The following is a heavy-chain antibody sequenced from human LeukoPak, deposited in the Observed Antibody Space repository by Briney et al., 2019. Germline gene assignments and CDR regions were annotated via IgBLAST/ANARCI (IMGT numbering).Heavy chain of an antibody. V-gene: IGHV4-30-2*01. J-gene: IGHJ3*02. CDR1: GGSISSGGYY. CDR3: ARPGLPDWCAFDI. CDR2: IYHSGST. Sequence: SETLSLTCTVSGGSISSGGYYWSWIRQPPGKGLEWIGYIYHSGSTYYNPSLKSRVTISVDRSKNQFSLKLSSVTAADTAVYYCARPGLPDWCAFDIWGQGTMVTVSS. D-gene: IGHD3/OR15-3a*01.